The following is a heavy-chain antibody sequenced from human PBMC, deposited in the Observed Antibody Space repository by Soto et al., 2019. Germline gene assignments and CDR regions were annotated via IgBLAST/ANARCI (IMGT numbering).Heavy chain of an antibody. CDR3: ALSNYDSSGYYHYYYGMDV. V-gene: IGHV5-51*01. CDR2: IYPGDSDT. D-gene: IGHD3-22*01. CDR1: GYSFTSYW. J-gene: IGHJ6*02. Sequence: GESLNISCKGSGYSFTSYWIGWVRQMPGKGLEWMGIIYPGDSDTRYSPSFQGQVTISADKSISTTYLQWSSLKASDTAMYYCALSNYDSSGYYHYYYGMDVWGQGTTVTVSS.